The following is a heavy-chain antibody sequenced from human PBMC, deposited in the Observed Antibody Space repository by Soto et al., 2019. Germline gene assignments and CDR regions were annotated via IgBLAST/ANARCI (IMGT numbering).Heavy chain of an antibody. CDR1: SGSISSSNW. D-gene: IGHD5-12*01. Sequence: QVQLQESGPGLVKPSGTLSLTCAVSSGSISSSNWWSWVRQPPGKGLGWIGEIYHSGSTNYNPSLKSRVTISVDKSKNQFSLKLSSVTAADTAVYYCARDIAYSGYDRYYYMDVWGKGTTVTVSS. CDR2: IYHSGST. J-gene: IGHJ6*03. V-gene: IGHV4-4*02. CDR3: ARDIAYSGYDRYYYMDV.